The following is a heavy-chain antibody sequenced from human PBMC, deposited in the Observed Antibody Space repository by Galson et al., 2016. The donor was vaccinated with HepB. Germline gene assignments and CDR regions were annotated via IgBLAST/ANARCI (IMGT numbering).Heavy chain of an antibody. CDR1: GFTVSSNY. V-gene: IGHV3-53*01. Sequence: SLRLSCAASGFTVSSNYMSWVRQAPGKGLEWVSVIYSGGSTYYADSVKGRFTISRDNSKNTLYLQMNSLRAEDTAVYYCARVQSYYDFWSGNERVNDYWGQGTLVTVSS. D-gene: IGHD3-3*01. CDR3: ARVQSYYDFWSGNERVNDY. J-gene: IGHJ4*02. CDR2: IYSGGST.